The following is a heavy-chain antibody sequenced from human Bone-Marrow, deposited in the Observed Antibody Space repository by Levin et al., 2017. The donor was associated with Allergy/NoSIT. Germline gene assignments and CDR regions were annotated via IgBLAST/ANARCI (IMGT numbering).Heavy chain of an antibody. CDR2: ISGSGGST. CDR1: GFTFSSYA. V-gene: IGHV3-23*01. J-gene: IGHJ4*02. Sequence: GGSLRLSCAASGFTFSSYAMSWVRQAPGKGLEWVSAISGSGGSTYYADSVKGRFTISRDNSKNTLYLQMNSLRAEDTAVYYCAKVEQWLVLQTQIFDYWGQGTLVTVSS. CDR3: AKVEQWLVLQTQIFDY. D-gene: IGHD6-19*01.